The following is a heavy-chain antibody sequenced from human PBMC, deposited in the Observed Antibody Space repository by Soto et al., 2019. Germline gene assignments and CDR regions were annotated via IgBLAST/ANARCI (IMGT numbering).Heavy chain of an antibody. J-gene: IGHJ5*02. Sequence: NLSLTCSVSGGSISSGGYYWSWIRQHPGKGLEWIGYIYYSGSTYYNPSLKSRVTISVDTSKNQFSLKLSSVTAADTAVYYCARVGDCSGGSSPDSFDPRGQAPLDALS. D-gene: IGHD2-15*01. CDR1: GGSISSGGYY. CDR3: ARVGDCSGGSSPDSFDP. CDR2: IYYSGST. V-gene: IGHV4-31*03.